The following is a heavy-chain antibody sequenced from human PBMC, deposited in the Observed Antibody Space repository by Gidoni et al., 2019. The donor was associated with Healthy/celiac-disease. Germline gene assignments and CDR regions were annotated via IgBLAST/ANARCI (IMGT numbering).Heavy chain of an antibody. J-gene: IGHJ4*02. CDR3: ARMGFDY. CDR1: GFTFSSHA. Sequence: EVPLLVSRGGLLQPGGSLRLSCAAPGFTFSSHAMSWVRQAPGKGLGWVTAISGSGGSTYYADSVKGWFTISRDNSKNTLYLQMNSLRAEDTAVYYCARMGFDYWGQGNLVTVSS. V-gene: IGHV3-23*01. D-gene: IGHD2-8*01. CDR2: ISGSGGST.